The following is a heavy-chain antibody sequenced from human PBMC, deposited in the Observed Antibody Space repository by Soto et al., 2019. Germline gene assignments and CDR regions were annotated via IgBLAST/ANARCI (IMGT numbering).Heavy chain of an antibody. Sequence: PSETLSLTCTVSGGSISSSSYYWGWIRQPPGKGLEWIGSIYYSGSTYYNPSLKSRVTISVDTSKNQFSLKLSSVTAADTAVYYCARWVPLDCSSTSCYDNWFDPWGQGTLVTVSS. CDR1: GGSISSSSYY. J-gene: IGHJ5*02. CDR3: ARWVPLDCSSTSCYDNWFDP. CDR2: IYYSGST. V-gene: IGHV4-39*01. D-gene: IGHD2-2*01.